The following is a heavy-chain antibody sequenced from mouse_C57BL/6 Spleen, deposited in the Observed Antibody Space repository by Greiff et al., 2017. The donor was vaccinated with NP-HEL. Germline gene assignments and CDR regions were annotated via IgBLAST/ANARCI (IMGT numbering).Heavy chain of an antibody. CDR3: ARRLGITTVAFDY. J-gene: IGHJ2*01. V-gene: IGHV1-4*01. CDR1: GYTFTSYT. CDR2: INPSSGYT. D-gene: IGHD1-1*01. Sequence: QVQLQQSGAELARPGASVKMSCKASGYTFTSYTMHWLKQRPGQGLDWIGYINPSSGYTKYNPKFKDKATLTADKSSSTAYMQLSSLTSEDSAVYYCARRLGITTVAFDYWGQGTTLTVSS.